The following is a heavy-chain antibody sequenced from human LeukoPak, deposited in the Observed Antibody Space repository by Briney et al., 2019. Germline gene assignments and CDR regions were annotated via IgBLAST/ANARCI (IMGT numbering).Heavy chain of an antibody. D-gene: IGHD3-10*01. J-gene: IGHJ4*02. Sequence: ASVKVSCKASGYTFTSYGISWVRQAPGQGLEWLGWITPNSGGTNYAQKFQGRVTMTRDTSISTAYMELRRLRSDDTAVYYCARDSGERGSGSYLIAYWGQGTLVTVSS. CDR3: ARDSGERGSGSYLIAY. V-gene: IGHV1-2*02. CDR2: ITPNSGGT. CDR1: GYTFTSYG.